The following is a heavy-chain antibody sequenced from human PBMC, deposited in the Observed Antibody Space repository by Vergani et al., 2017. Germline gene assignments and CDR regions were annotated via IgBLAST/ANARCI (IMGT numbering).Heavy chain of an antibody. V-gene: IGHV4-61*02. J-gene: IGHJ6*02. Sequence: QVQLQESGPGLVKPSQTLSLTCTVSGGSISSGSYYWSWIRQPAGKGLEWIGRIYISGSTNYNPSLKSRVTISVDTSKNQFSLKMSSVTAADTAVYYCARLPVVPAAMKAYGMDVWGQGTTVTVSS. CDR3: ARLPVVPAAMKAYGMDV. D-gene: IGHD2-2*01. CDR2: IYISGST. CDR1: GGSISSGSYY.